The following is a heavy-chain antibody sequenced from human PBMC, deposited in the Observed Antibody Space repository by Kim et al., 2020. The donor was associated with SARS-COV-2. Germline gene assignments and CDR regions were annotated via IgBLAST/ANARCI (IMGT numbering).Heavy chain of an antibody. CDR3: ARLSSGWYGRGD. D-gene: IGHD6-19*01. V-gene: IGHV4-61*01. CDR2: MYYSGST. Sequence: SETLSLTCSVSNGSVSSGPYYWSWIRQPPGKGLEWIGYMYYSGSTNYNPSLKSRVTISVDRSSNQFSLKLSSVTAADTAVYYCARLSSGWYGRGDWGRGT. CDR1: NGSVSSGPYY. J-gene: IGHJ4*02.